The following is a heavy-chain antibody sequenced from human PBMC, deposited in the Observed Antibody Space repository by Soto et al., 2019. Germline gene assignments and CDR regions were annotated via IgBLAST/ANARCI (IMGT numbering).Heavy chain of an antibody. CDR1: GFTFSSYG. CDR3: ARDFPPPAPRFDY. J-gene: IGHJ4*02. V-gene: IGHV3-33*01. CDR2: IWYDGSNK. Sequence: SLRLSCAASGFTFSSYGMHWVRQAPGKGLEWVAVIWYDGSNKYYADSVKGRFTISRDNSKNTLYLQMNSLRAEDTAVYYCARDFPPPAPRFDYWGQGTLVTVSS.